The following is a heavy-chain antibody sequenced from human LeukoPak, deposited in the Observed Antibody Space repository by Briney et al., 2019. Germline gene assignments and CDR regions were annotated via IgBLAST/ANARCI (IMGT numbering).Heavy chain of an antibody. Sequence: GGSLRLSCAASGFTSDDYAIHWVRQAPGKGLEWVSGISYNSGNTGYADSVKGRFTISRDNAKNSLSLQMNSLRPEDTAFYYCAKDKVDDIRGYYYRGAYFQHWGQGTLVTVSS. D-gene: IGHD3-22*01. V-gene: IGHV3-9*02. CDR2: ISYNSGNT. CDR3: AKDKVDDIRGYYYRGAYFQH. CDR1: GFTSDDYA. J-gene: IGHJ1*01.